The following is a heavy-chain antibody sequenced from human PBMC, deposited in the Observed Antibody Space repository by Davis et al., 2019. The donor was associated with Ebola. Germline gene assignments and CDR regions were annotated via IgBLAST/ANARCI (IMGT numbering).Heavy chain of an antibody. CDR3: ARDRALVAARHYGMDV. CDR1: GFTFSSFS. D-gene: IGHD6-6*01. CDR2: ITSGSETT. V-gene: IGHV3-48*01. Sequence: GGSLRLSCAASGFTFSSFSMNWVRQAPGKGPEWVSYITSGSETTYYADSVKGRFTISRDNAKNSVYLQMNSLRAEDTAVYYCARDRALVAARHYGMDVWGKGTTVTVSS. J-gene: IGHJ6*04.